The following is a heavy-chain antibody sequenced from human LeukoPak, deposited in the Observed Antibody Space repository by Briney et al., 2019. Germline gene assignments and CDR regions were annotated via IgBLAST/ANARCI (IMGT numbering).Heavy chain of an antibody. CDR2: IYIDGTT. CDR3: ARGPRYSFY. J-gene: IGHJ4*02. V-gene: IGHV3-53*01. Sequence: GGSLGLSCAASGFIVIHNYMTWVRQAPGKGLEWISVIYIDGTTYYADSVKGRFTISRDQANNTLYLQMNTLRDEDTAVYYCARGPRYSFYWGQGTLVSVSS. CDR1: GFIVIHNY. D-gene: IGHD6-13*01.